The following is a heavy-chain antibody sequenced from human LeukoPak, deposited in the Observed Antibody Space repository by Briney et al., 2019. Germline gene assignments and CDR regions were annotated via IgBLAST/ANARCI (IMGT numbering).Heavy chain of an antibody. Sequence: GGSLRLSCAASGFTFSSYGMSWVRQAPGKGLEWVSAISGSGGSTYYADSVKGRFTISRDNPKNTLYLQMNSLRAEDTAVYYCAKGRRRELLPFDYWGQGTLVTVSS. D-gene: IGHD1-26*01. V-gene: IGHV3-23*01. J-gene: IGHJ4*02. CDR1: GFTFSSYG. CDR2: ISGSGGST. CDR3: AKGRRRELLPFDY.